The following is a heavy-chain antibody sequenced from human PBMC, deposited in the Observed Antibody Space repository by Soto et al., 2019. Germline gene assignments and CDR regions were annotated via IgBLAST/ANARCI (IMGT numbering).Heavy chain of an antibody. Sequence: GGSLRLSCAASGFTVSSNYMSWVRQAPGKGLEWVSVIYSGGSTYYADSVKGRFTISRDNSKNTLYLQMNSLRAEDTAVYYCARAPIVGATLAFDYWGQGTLVTVSS. J-gene: IGHJ4*02. V-gene: IGHV3-53*01. D-gene: IGHD1-26*01. CDR2: IYSGGST. CDR3: ARAPIVGATLAFDY. CDR1: GFTVSSNY.